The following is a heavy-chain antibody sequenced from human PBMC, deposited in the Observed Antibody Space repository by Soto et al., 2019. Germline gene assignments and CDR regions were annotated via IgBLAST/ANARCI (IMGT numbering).Heavy chain of an antibody. V-gene: IGHV3-30*18. J-gene: IGHJ6*02. CDR1: GFTFRSFG. Sequence: QVQLVESGGGVIQPGTSLSLSCGSSGFTFRSFGMYWVRQAPGKGLEWVAVVSYDGNHKYYADSVKGRFTVSRDNAKNMRYLQMNSLSGEDTAVYYCEKDVGQQLDLKYGMDVWGQGTTVTVSS. CDR3: EKDVGQQLDLKYGMDV. D-gene: IGHD6-13*01. CDR2: VSYDGNHK.